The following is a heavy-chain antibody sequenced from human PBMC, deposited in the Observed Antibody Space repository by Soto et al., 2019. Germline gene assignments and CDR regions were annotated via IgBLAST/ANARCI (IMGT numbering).Heavy chain of an antibody. CDR1: GGSISSSNW. J-gene: IGHJ4*02. CDR3: ARPGGSYCFAY. CDR2: IYHSGST. V-gene: IGHV4-4*02. Sequence: QVQLQESGPGLVKPSGTLSLTCAVSGGSISSSNWWSWVRQPPGKGLEWIGEIYHSGSTNYNPSLKSLVTIQVDKPKTHFSLTLSSVTPADTAVYYCARPGGSYCFAYGGQGTLVTVSS. D-gene: IGHD1-26*01.